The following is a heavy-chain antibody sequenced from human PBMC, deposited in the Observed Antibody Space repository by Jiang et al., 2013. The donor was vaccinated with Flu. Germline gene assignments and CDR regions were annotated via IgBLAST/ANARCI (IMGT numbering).Heavy chain of an antibody. CDR2: IYYSGST. Sequence: GLVKPSETLSLTCTVSGGSISSSSYYWGWIRQPPGKGLEWIGSIYYSGSTYYNPSLKSRVTISVDTSKNQFSLKLSSVTAADTAVYYCACQTRSITIFGVGNWPDFDYWGQGTLVTVSS. CDR1: GGSISSSSYY. V-gene: IGHV4-39*01. D-gene: IGHD3-3*01. J-gene: IGHJ4*02. CDR3: ACQTRSITIFGVGNWPDFDY.